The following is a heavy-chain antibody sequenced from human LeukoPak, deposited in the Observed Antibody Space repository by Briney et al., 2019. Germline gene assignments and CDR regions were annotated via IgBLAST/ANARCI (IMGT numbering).Heavy chain of an antibody. CDR1: GGSFSGYY. CDR3: AGGKLVIPDY. D-gene: IGHD3-22*01. J-gene: IGHJ4*02. V-gene: IGHV4-34*01. Sequence: PSETLSLTCAVYGGSFSGYYWSWIRQPPGKGLEWIGEINHSRSTNYHPSLNRRVTISVDPSKNQFSLKLSSVTAADTAVYYCAGGKLVIPDYWGQGTLVTVSS. CDR2: INHSRST.